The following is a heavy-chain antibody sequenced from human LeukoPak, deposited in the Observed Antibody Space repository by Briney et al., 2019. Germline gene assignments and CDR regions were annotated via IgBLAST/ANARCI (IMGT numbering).Heavy chain of an antibody. CDR3: AKDMQYPGAGFDY. CDR1: GSSISSDYY. Sequence: SETLSLTCTVSGSSISSDYYWGWFRQPPGKGLEWIGSLSHSGNTYYNPSLKSRFIMSRDTSKNQFSLTLTSVTAADTAIYYCAKDMQYPGAGFDYWGQGPLVTVSS. D-gene: IGHD2-8*01. J-gene: IGHJ4*02. V-gene: IGHV4-38-2*02. CDR2: LSHSGNT.